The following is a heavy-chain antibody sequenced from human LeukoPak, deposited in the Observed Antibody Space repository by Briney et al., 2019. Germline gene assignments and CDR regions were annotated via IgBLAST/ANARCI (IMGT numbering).Heavy chain of an antibody. J-gene: IGHJ3*02. V-gene: IGHV1-69*04. CDR1: GGTFSSYA. CDR2: IIPILGIA. Sequence: GSSVKVSCKASGGTFSSYAISWVRQAPGQGLEWIGRIIPILGIANYAQKFQGRVTVTADKSTSTAYMELSSLRSEDTAVYYCARSAAGGAFDIWGQGTMVTVSS. D-gene: IGHD3-10*01. CDR3: ARSAAGGAFDI.